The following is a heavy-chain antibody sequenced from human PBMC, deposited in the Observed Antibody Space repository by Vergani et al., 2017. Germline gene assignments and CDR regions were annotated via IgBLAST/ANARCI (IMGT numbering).Heavy chain of an antibody. CDR2: IIPILGIA. Sequence: QVQLVQSGAEVKKPGASVKVSCKASGGTFSSYAISWVRQAPGQGLEWMGRIIPILGIANYAQKFQGRVKITADKSTSTAYMELSSLRSEDTAVYYCARDSVIAPHDAFDIWGQGTMVTVSS. J-gene: IGHJ3*02. CDR1: GGTFSSYA. D-gene: IGHD3-10*01. CDR3: ARDSVIAPHDAFDI. V-gene: IGHV1-69*04.